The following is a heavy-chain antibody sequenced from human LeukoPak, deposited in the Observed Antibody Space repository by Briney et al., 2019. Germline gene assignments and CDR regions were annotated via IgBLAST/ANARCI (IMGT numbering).Heavy chain of an antibody. D-gene: IGHD3-22*01. CDR3: ASALGADSSGYDGVPQTEYDY. CDR2: ISYDGSNK. V-gene: IGHV3-30-3*01. J-gene: IGHJ4*02. CDR1: GFTFSSYA. Sequence: GGSLRLSCAASGFTFSSYAMHWVRQAPGKGLEWVAVISYDGSNKYYADSVKGRFTISRDNSKNTLYLQMNSLRAEDTAVYYCASALGADSSGYDGVPQTEYDYWGQGTLVTVSP.